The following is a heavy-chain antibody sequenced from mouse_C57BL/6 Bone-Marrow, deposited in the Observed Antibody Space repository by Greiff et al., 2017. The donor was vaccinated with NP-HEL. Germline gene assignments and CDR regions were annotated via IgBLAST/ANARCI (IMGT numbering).Heavy chain of an antibody. D-gene: IGHD1-1*01. V-gene: IGHV3-6*01. J-gene: IGHJ1*03. CDR2: ISYDGSN. Sequence: EVQRVESGPGLVKPSQSLSLTCSVTGYSITSGYYWNWIRQFPGNKLEWMGYISYDGSNNYNPSLKNRISITRDTSKNQFFLKLNSVTTEDTATYYCARDLHYYGNWYFDVWGTGTTVTVSS. CDR3: ARDLHYYGNWYFDV. CDR1: GYSITSGYY.